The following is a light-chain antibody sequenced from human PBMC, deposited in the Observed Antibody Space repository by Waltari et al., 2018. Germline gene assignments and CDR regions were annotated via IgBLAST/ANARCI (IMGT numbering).Light chain of an antibody. CDR3: SSYISSSTLEL. V-gene: IGLV2-14*03. Sequence: QSALTQPASVSGSPGQSITISCTGTSSDVGAYNSVSWYQQHPGKAPKLMIFDVSIRPSGVSNRFSGSKSGNTSSLTISGLQAEDEADYYCSSYISSSTLELFGGVTSLTVL. CDR2: DVS. J-gene: IGLJ2*01. CDR1: SSDVGAYNS.